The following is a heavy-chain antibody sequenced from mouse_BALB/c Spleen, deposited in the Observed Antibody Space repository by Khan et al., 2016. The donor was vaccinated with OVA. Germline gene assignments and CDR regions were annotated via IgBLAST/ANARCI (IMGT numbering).Heavy chain of an antibody. CDR1: GFTFTDYY. CDR2: IRNKPNGYTT. D-gene: IGHD1-1*01. Sequence: EVELVESGGGLVQPGGSLRLSCATSGFTFTDYYMSWVRQPPGKALEWLGFIRNKPNGYTTEYSASVKGRFTISRDTSQSIVYLQMNTLRAEDSATYYCARETVVDIYWYFDVWGAGTTVTVSS. CDR3: ARETVVDIYWYFDV. V-gene: IGHV7-3*02. J-gene: IGHJ1*01.